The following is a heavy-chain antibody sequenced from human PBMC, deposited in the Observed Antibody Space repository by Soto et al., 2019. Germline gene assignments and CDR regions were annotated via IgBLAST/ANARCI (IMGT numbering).Heavy chain of an antibody. CDR3: ARDNIGYGSGSWDY. D-gene: IGHD3-10*01. V-gene: IGHV4-31*03. Sequence: PSETLSLTCTVSGGSISSGGYYWSWIRQHPGKGLEWIGYIYYSGSTYYNPSLKSRVTISVDTSKNQFSLKLSSVTAADTAVYYCARDNIGYGSGSWDYWGQGTLVTVSS. CDR2: IYYSGST. J-gene: IGHJ4*02. CDR1: GGSISSGGYY.